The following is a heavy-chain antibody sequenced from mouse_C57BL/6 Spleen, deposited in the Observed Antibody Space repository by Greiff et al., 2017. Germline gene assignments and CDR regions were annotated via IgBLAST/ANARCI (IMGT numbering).Heavy chain of an antibody. V-gene: IGHV1-82*01. CDR1: GYAFSSSW. Sequence: QVQLQQSGPELVKPGASVKISCKASGYAFSSSWMNWVKQRPGKGLEWIGRIYPGDGDTNYNGRFKGKATLTAAKSSSPSYMQRSSLTSEDSAVYCCARWGYYGSFYAMDDWGQGTSVTVSS. CDR3: ARWGYYGSFYAMDD. CDR2: IYPGDGDT. D-gene: IGHD1-1*01. J-gene: IGHJ4*01.